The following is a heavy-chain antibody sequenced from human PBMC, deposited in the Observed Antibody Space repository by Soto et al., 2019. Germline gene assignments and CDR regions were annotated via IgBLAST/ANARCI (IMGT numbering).Heavy chain of an antibody. CDR1: GYSFSNHW. J-gene: IGHJ4*02. CDR2: IGPTDSDT. CDR3: XXXXXXXXXWHYFDY. Sequence: EVQLVQSGAEVKKPGESLRISCQGSGYSFSNHWVTWVRQMPGGGLEWMGKIGPTDSDTKYSPSLQGHVTMSFDTSIXXXXXXXXXXXXXXXXXXXXXXXXXXXXXWHYFDYWGQGTLVTVSS. V-gene: IGHV5-10-1*01.